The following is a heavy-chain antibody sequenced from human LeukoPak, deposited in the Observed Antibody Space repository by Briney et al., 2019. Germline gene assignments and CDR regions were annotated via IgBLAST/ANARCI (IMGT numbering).Heavy chain of an antibody. CDR1: EFTFSSYA. Sequence: GGSLRLSRAASEFTFSSYAMSWVRQAPGKGLEWVSLISGGGYTTYYADSVKGRFTISRDNPKNTLYLQLNSLRAEDTAVYYCARGRDYGECDYWGQGTLVTVSS. V-gene: IGHV3-23*01. CDR2: ISGGGYTT. D-gene: IGHD4-17*01. CDR3: ARGRDYGECDY. J-gene: IGHJ4*02.